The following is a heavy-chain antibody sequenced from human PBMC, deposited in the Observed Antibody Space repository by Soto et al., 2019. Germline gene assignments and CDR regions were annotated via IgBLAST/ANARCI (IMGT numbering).Heavy chain of an antibody. J-gene: IGHJ4*02. D-gene: IGHD4-17*01. CDR2: INHSGST. Sequence: QVQLQQWGAGLLKPSETLSLTCAVYGGSFSGYYWSWIRQPPGKGLEWIGEINHSGSTNYNPYLKSRVTISVDTSKNQFSLKLSSVTAADTAVYYCARVYDYGDYAYFDYWGQGTLVTVSS. V-gene: IGHV4-34*01. CDR3: ARVYDYGDYAYFDY. CDR1: GGSFSGYY.